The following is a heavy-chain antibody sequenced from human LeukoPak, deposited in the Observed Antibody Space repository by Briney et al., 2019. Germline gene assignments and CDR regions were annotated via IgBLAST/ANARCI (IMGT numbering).Heavy chain of an antibody. D-gene: IGHD4-17*01. CDR2: VWSDGNGK. J-gene: IGHJ4*02. V-gene: IGHV3-33*01. CDR3: VSVLTVTFDS. Sequence: PGRSLRLSCAASGFTFRTYGMHWVRQAPGKGLEWVALVWSDGNGKFYADSVKGRFTISRDNSKNTVYLQMNSLRAEDTAVYYCVSVLTVTFDSWGQGTLVTVSS. CDR1: GFTFRTYG.